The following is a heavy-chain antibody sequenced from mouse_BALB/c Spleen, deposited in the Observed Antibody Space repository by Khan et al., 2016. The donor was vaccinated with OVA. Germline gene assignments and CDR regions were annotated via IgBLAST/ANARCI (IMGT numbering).Heavy chain of an antibody. J-gene: IGHJ1*01. CDR1: GYTFTDYS. Sequence: QIQLVQSGPELKRPGETVKISCMASGYTFTDYSMHWVKQAPGKGLKWMGWINTETGEPTYADDFKGRFAFSLETSASTSYLQINNLKNEDTATDFGAGRKHWYFDVWGEGTTVTVSS. V-gene: IGHV9-2-1*01. CDR2: INTETGEP. CDR3: AGRKHWYFDV.